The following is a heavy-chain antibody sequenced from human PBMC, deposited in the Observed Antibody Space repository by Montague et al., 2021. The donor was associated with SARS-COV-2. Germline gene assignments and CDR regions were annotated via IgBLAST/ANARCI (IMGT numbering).Heavy chain of an antibody. V-gene: IGHV4-59*08. CDR1: GGSISSYY. CDR3: ARHYSANLHAVY. Sequence: SETLSLTCTVSGGSISSYYWSWFRQPPGKGLEWIGYISHSGSTNYNPSLTSRVSISVDTSKNQFSLTVNSVTAADTAVYYCARHYSANLHAVYWGQGTLVTVSS. J-gene: IGHJ4*02. D-gene: IGHD4/OR15-4a*01. CDR2: ISHSGST.